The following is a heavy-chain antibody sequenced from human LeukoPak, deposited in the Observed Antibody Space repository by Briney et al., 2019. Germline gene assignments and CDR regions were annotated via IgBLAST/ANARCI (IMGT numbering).Heavy chain of an antibody. CDR3: AKDLSSVGGGMATAWEEFDY. CDR1: GFTFSSYA. CDR2: ISGSGGST. J-gene: IGHJ4*02. Sequence: GGSLRLSCAASGFTFSSYAMSWVRQAPGKGLEWVSAISGSGGSTYYADSVKGRFTISRDNSKNTLYLQMNSLRAEDTAVYYCAKDLSSVGGGMATAWEEFDYWGQETLVTVSS. V-gene: IGHV3-23*01. D-gene: IGHD5-24*01.